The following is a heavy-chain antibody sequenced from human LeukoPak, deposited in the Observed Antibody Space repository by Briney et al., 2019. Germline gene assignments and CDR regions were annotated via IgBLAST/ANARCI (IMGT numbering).Heavy chain of an antibody. CDR1: GYSISSGYY. CDR3: ARGLGGLLWFGDRASRRGLDP. CDR2: INHSGST. V-gene: IGHV4-38-2*02. J-gene: IGHJ5*02. Sequence: SETLSLTCTVSGYSISSGYYWGWIRQPPGKGLEWIGEINHSGSTNYNPSLKSRVTISVDTSKNQFSLKLSSVTAADTAVYYCARGLGGLLWFGDRASRRGLDPWGQGTLVTVSS. D-gene: IGHD3-10*01.